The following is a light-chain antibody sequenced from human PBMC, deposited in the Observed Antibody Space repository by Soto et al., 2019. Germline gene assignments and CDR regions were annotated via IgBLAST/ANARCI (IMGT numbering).Light chain of an antibody. CDR1: QSVLYSSNNKNY. CDR2: WAS. CDR3: QQYYSIPYT. V-gene: IGKV4-1*01. Sequence: DIVMTQSPDSLAGSLGERDTINCKSSQSVLYSSNNKNYLAWYQQKPGQPPKLLIYWASTRESGVPDRFSGSGSGTDFTLTISSLQAEDVAVYYCQQYYSIPYTFGQGTELEIK. J-gene: IGKJ2*01.